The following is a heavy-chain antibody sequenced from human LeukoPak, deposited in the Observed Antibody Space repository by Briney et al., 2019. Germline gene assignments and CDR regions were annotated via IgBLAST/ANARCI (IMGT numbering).Heavy chain of an antibody. CDR3: ARDLGGYSYGYFDY. D-gene: IGHD5-18*01. V-gene: IGHV1-69*01. Sequence: ASVKVSRKASGGTFSSYAISWVRQAPGQGLEWMGGIIPIFGTANYAQKFQGRVTITADESTSTAYMELSSLRSEDTAVYYCARDLGGYSYGYFDYWGQGTLVTVSS. CDR2: IIPIFGTA. CDR1: GGTFSSYA. J-gene: IGHJ4*02.